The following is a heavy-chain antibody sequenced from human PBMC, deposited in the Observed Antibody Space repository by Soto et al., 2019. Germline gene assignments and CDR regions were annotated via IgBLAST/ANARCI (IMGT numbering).Heavy chain of an antibody. CDR3: ARVIAIFRVLITYYFDY. Sequence: QVQLQESGPGLVKPSETLSLTCTVSGGSISSYYWSWIRQPPGKGLEWIGYIDYSGRTNYNPSLKSRVTISVDTSKNQFSLKLSSVTAADTAVYYCARVIAIFRVLITYYFDYWGQGTLVTVSS. CDR1: GGSISSYY. D-gene: IGHD3-3*01. CDR2: IDYSGRT. J-gene: IGHJ4*02. V-gene: IGHV4-59*01.